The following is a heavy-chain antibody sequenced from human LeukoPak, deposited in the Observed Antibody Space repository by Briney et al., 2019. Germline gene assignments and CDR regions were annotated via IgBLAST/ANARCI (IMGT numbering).Heavy chain of an antibody. Sequence: ASVKVSCKASGYTFTGYYMHWVRQAPGQGLEWMGWINPNSGDTNYAQKFQGRVTMTRDTSISTAYMELSRLRSDDTAVYYCAREIRYGSGSYYKEDNRFDPWGQGTLVTVSS. CDR3: AREIRYGSGSYYKEDNRFDP. J-gene: IGHJ5*02. CDR1: GYTFTGYY. CDR2: INPNSGDT. V-gene: IGHV1-2*02. D-gene: IGHD3-10*01.